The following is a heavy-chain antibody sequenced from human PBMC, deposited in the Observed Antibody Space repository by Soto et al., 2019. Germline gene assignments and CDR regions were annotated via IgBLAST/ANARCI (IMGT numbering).Heavy chain of an antibody. D-gene: IGHD3-16*02. CDR2: ISSSSSYI. Sequence: PGGSLRLSCAASGFTFSSYSMNWVRQAPGKGLEWVSSISSSSSYIYYADSVKGRFTISRDNAKSSLYLQMNSLRAEDTAVYYCARNGYDYIWGSYRTAAAFDIWGQGTMVTVSS. V-gene: IGHV3-21*01. J-gene: IGHJ3*02. CDR1: GFTFSSYS. CDR3: ARNGYDYIWGSYRTAAAFDI.